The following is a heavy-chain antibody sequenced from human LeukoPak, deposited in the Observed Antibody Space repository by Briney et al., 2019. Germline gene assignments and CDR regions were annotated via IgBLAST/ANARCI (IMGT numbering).Heavy chain of an antibody. Sequence: ASVKVSCKTSGYTFTKFAIHWVRQAPGQRLEWMGWINTGNGQTKYSENFEGRVTMTRDTSTSTIYVEVRSLTSEDTGLYYCARYFGSGSYLGYWGQGTLLTVSS. J-gene: IGHJ4*02. CDR2: INTGNGQT. V-gene: IGHV1-3*04. D-gene: IGHD3-10*01. CDR3: ARYFGSGSYLGY. CDR1: GYTFTKFA.